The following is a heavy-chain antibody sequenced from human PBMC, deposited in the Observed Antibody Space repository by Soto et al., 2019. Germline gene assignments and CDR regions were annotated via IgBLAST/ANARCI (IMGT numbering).Heavy chain of an antibody. J-gene: IGHJ6*02. CDR2: VYYGGST. D-gene: IGHD3-22*01. CDR3: AGGDYYHSSGYYFYYYTMDV. V-gene: IGHV4-39*01. CDR1: GGSISSSSYY. Sequence: SETLSLTCTVSGGSISSSSYYWGWIRQPPGTGLEWIGNVYYGGSTYYNPSLKSRVTISVETSKSQFSLKLSSVTAADTAVYYCAGGDYYHSSGYYFYYYTMDVWGQGTTVTVSS.